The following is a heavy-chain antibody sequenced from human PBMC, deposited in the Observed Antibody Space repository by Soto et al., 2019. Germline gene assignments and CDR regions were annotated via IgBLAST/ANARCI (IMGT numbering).Heavy chain of an antibody. J-gene: IGHJ6*02. CDR3: ARSQGSSTSLEIYYYYYYGMDV. D-gene: IGHD2-2*01. CDR2: IIPIPGTA. Sequence: QVQLVQSGAEVKKPGPPVRFSSKVSGGTSVANLFSWGGRAPDQGLEGWGGIIPIPGTANYAQKFQGRVTIAADESTSTAYMELSSLRSEDTAVYYCARSQGSSTSLEIYYYYYYGMDVWGQGTTVTVSS. CDR1: GGTSVANL. V-gene: IGHV1-69*01.